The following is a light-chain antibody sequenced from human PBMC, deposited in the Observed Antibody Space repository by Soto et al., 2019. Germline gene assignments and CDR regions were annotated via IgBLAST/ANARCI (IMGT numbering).Light chain of an antibody. CDR3: QQYNHWPPIT. CDR1: QSVSGN. V-gene: IGKV3-15*01. J-gene: IGKJ3*01. CDR2: AAS. Sequence: EIVMTQSPATLSVSPGERATLSCRASQSVSGNLAWYQQKPGQAPRLLIYAASTRATGIPARFSGSGSGTDVTLTIATLESADFAAYYCQQYNHWPPITFRPGTKVYIK.